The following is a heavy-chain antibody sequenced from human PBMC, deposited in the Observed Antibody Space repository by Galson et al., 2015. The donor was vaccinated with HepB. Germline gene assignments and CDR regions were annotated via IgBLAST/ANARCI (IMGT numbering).Heavy chain of an antibody. D-gene: IGHD6-13*01. J-gene: IGHJ4*02. CDR2: ISYDGSNK. V-gene: IGHV3-30-3*01. CDR3: ARASDELGPFDY. CDR1: GFTFSSYA. Sequence: SLRLSCAASGFTFSSYAMHWVRQAPGKGLEWVAVISYDGSNKYYADSVKGRFTISRDNSKNTLYLQMNSLRAEDTAVYYCARASDELGPFDYWGQGTLVTVSS.